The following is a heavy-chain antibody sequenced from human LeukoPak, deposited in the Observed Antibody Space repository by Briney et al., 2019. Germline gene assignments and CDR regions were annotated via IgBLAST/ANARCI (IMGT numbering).Heavy chain of an antibody. J-gene: IGHJ5*02. Sequence: GASVKVSCKASGYTFTAYYIHWVRQAPGQGLEWMGWINPNSGDTNYAQKFQGRVTMTRDKSINTVYMELSGLRSDDTAVFYCARDYRFRITTFGGGRRNWFDPWGQGTLSPSPQ. D-gene: IGHD3-3*01. CDR2: INPNSGDT. CDR3: ARDYRFRITTFGGGRRNWFDP. CDR1: GYTFTAYY. V-gene: IGHV1-2*02.